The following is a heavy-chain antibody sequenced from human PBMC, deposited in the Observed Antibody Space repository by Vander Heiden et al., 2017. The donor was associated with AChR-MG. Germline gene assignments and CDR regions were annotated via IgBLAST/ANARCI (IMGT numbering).Heavy chain of an antibody. Sequence: QVQLVQSGAAVKKPGSSVKVPCQASGGTFSSYAISWVRQAPGQGLEWMGGIIPIFGTANYAQKFQGRVTITADESTSTAYMELSSLRSEDTAVYYCASSKSSGYDSHYYYYMDVWGKGTTVTVSS. CDR2: IIPIFGTA. CDR3: ASSKSSGYDSHYYYYMDV. V-gene: IGHV1-69*01. D-gene: IGHD5-12*01. J-gene: IGHJ6*03. CDR1: GGTFSSYA.